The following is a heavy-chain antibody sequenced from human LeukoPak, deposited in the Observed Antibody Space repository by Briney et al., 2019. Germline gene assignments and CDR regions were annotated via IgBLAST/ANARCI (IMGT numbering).Heavy chain of an antibody. Sequence: PSETLSLTCTVSGGLTGSGYYYWGWIRQPPGKGLEWIGSLYYNGNTYYNPSLKSRVTISVDTSKSQFSLRLSSVTAADTAVYFCGRAPDPWGQGILVTVSS. J-gene: IGHJ5*02. CDR2: LYYNGNT. V-gene: IGHV4-39*01. CDR1: GGLTGSGYYY. CDR3: GRAPDP.